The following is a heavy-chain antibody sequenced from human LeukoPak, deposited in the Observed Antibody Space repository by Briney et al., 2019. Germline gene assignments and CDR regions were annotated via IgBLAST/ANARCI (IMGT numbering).Heavy chain of an antibody. V-gene: IGHV1-46*01. CDR2: INPSGGST. Sequence: ASVKVSCKASGYTFTSYYMHWVRQAPGQGLEWMGIINPSGGSTSYAQKFQGRVTMTRDMSTSTVYMELSRLRSDDTAVYYCAGHVDIVATMALDYWGQGTLVTVSS. J-gene: IGHJ4*02. CDR1: GYTFTSYY. D-gene: IGHD5-12*01. CDR3: AGHVDIVATMALDY.